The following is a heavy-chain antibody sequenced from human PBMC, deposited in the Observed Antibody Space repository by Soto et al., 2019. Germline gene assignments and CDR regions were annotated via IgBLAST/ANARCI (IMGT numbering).Heavy chain of an antibody. D-gene: IGHD2-15*01. J-gene: IGHJ1*01. Sequence: GGSLRLSCAASGLPFRNYAMSWVRQAPGKGLEWVSTISDSGGSTYYPDSVKGRFTISRDNSKNTLYLQMTSLRAEDTAVYYCAKKNVVVVSEHVLLWGQGTLVLVSA. CDR3: AKKNVVVVSEHVLL. CDR1: GLPFRNYA. V-gene: IGHV3-23*01. CDR2: ISDSGGST.